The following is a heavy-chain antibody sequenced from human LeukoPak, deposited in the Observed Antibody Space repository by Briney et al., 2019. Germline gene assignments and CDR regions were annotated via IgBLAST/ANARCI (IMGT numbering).Heavy chain of an antibody. Sequence: ASVKVSCKSSGYTFTSYGISWVRQAPGQELEWMGWISAYNGNTNYAQKLQGRVTMTTDTSTSTAYMELRSLRSDDTAVYYCARNRDGGWHNYWGQGTLVTVSS. CDR3: ARNRDGGWHNY. V-gene: IGHV1-18*01. J-gene: IGHJ4*02. CDR1: GYTFTSYG. D-gene: IGHD6-19*01. CDR2: ISAYNGNT.